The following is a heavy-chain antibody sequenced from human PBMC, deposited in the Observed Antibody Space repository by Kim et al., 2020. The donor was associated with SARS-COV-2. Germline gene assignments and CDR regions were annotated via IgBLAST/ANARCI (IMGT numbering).Heavy chain of an antibody. CDR3: ARAGAYCGGDCYGTWFDP. CDR1: GGTFSSYA. CDR2: IIPIFGTA. Sequence: SVKVSCKASGGTFSSYAISWVRQAPGQGLEWMGGIIPIFGTANYAQKFQGRVTITADESTSTAYMELSSLRSEDTAVYYCARAGAYCGGDCYGTWFDPWGQGTLVTVSS. V-gene: IGHV1-69*13. D-gene: IGHD2-21*01. J-gene: IGHJ5*02.